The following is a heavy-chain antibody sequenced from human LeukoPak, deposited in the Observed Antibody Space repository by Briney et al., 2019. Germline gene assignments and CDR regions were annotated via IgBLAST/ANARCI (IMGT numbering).Heavy chain of an antibody. J-gene: IGHJ4*02. CDR3: ATVTPVLLWFGELNG. D-gene: IGHD3-10*01. CDR2: FDPEDGET. CDR1: GYTVTELS. V-gene: IGHV1-24*01. Sequence: ASVKVSCKVSGYTVTELSMHWVRQAPGKGLEWMGGFDPEDGETIYAQKFQGRVTMTEDTSTDTAYMELSSLRSEDTAVYYCATVTPVLLWFGELNGWGQGTLVTVSS.